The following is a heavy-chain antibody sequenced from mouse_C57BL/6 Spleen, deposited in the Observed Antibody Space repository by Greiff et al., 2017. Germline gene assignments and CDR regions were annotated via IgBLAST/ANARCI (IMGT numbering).Heavy chain of an antibody. D-gene: IGHD1-1*01. J-gene: IGHJ4*01. CDR3: AKELRGGSMDY. Sequence: VQLQQSGPELVKPGASVKISCKASGYAFSSSWMTWVKQRPGKGLEWIGRIYPGDGDTNYNGKFKGKATLTADKSSSTAYMQLSSLTSEDSAVYFCAKELRGGSMDYWGQGTSVTVSS. CDR1: GYAFSSSW. CDR2: IYPGDGDT. V-gene: IGHV1-82*01.